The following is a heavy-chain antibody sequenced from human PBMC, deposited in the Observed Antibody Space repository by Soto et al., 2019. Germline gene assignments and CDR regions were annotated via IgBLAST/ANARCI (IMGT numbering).Heavy chain of an antibody. D-gene: IGHD6-19*01. Sequence: QVQLVESGGGVVQPGRSLRLSCAASGFTFSSYGMHWVRQAPGKGLGWVAVIWYDGSNKYYADSVKGRFTISRDNSKNTLYLQMNSLRAEDTAVYYCARDRYSSGWYDFAYWGQGTLFTVSS. V-gene: IGHV3-33*01. CDR2: IWYDGSNK. CDR1: GFTFSSYG. J-gene: IGHJ4*02. CDR3: ARDRYSSGWYDFAY.